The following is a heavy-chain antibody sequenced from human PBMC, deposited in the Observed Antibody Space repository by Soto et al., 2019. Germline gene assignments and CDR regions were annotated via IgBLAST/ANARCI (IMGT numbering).Heavy chain of an antibody. Sequence: QVQLVQSRAEVKKPGASVNVSCKASGYTFTDYYIYWLRQAPGHGLEWMGWINPNSGATNYAHNFQGRVTMTRDTSIRAAYMELSRLSSDDTAVYYCPKDQGGYMVSGMDVWGQGTTVTVSS. CDR2: INPNSGAT. CDR1: GYTFTDYY. CDR3: PKDQGGYMVSGMDV. V-gene: IGHV1-2*02. D-gene: IGHD2-2*02. J-gene: IGHJ6*02.